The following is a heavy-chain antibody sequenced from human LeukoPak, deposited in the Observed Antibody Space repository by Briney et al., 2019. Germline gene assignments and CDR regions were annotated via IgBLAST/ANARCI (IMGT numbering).Heavy chain of an antibody. V-gene: IGHV1-2*02. Sequence: RASVKVSCKASGYTLTGYYMHWVRQAPGQGLEWMGWINPNSGGTNYAQKFQGRVTITADKSTSTAYMELSSLRSEDTAVYYCARDLTMVRGVMSGQTDYWGQGTLVTVSS. CDR3: ARDLTMVRGVMSGQTDY. CDR1: GYTLTGYY. D-gene: IGHD3-10*01. CDR2: INPNSGGT. J-gene: IGHJ4*02.